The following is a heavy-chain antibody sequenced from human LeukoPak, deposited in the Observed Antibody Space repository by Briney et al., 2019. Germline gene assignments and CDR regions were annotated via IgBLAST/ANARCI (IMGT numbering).Heavy chain of an antibody. Sequence: SETLSLSCTASGGSISNYYLNWIRQPPGKGLDWVGRISDSGGTKYNPSRQSRATISTDTTKSHFSLSLSSVTAAGTAVYYCARRVIMSATGVPGLWLDPWGQGSLVTVSS. CDR1: GGSISNYY. V-gene: IGHV4-59*08. J-gene: IGHJ5*02. CDR3: ARRVIMSATGVPGLWLDP. CDR2: ISDSGGT. D-gene: IGHD2-8*02.